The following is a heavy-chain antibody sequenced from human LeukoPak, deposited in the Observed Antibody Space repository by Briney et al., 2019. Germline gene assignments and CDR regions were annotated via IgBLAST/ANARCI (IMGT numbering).Heavy chain of an antibody. Sequence: SETLSLTCAVYGGSFSGYYWSWIRQPPGKGLEWIGEINHSGSTNYNTSLKSRVTISVDTSKNQFSLKLSSVTAADTAVYYCARGHPWTLYGGKHPYVYWGQGTLVTVSS. D-gene: IGHD4-23*01. CDR2: INHSGST. V-gene: IGHV4-34*01. CDR1: GGSFSGYY. J-gene: IGHJ4*02. CDR3: ARGHPWTLYGGKHPYVY.